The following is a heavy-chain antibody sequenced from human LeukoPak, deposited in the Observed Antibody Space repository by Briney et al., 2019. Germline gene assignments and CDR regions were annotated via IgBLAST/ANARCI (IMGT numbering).Heavy chain of an antibody. V-gene: IGHV4-39*02. CDR3: AREYYYDSSGPYYFDY. CDR1: GGSISSSSYY. D-gene: IGHD3-22*01. CDR2: IYYSGST. Sequence: SETLSLTCTVSGGSISSSSYYWGWIRQPPGKGLEWIGSIYYSGSTYYNPSLKSRVTISVDTSKNQFSLKLSPVTAADTAVYYCAREYYYDSSGPYYFDYWGQGTLVTVSS. J-gene: IGHJ4*02.